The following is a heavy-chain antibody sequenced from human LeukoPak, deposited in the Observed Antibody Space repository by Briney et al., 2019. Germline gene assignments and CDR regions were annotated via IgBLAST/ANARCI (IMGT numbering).Heavy chain of an antibody. Sequence: KPSETLSLTCTVSGGSISSYYWSWIRQPAGKGLEWIRRIYTSGSTNYNPSLKSRVTMSVDTSKNQFSLKLSSVTAADTAVYYCARGAEYCSGGSCYLILDYWGQGTLVTVSS. D-gene: IGHD2-15*01. CDR3: ARGAEYCSGGSCYLILDY. CDR1: GGSISSYY. CDR2: IYTSGST. J-gene: IGHJ4*02. V-gene: IGHV4-4*07.